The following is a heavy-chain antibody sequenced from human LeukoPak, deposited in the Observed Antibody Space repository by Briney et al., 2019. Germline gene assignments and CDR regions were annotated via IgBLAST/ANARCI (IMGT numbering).Heavy chain of an antibody. J-gene: IGHJ4*02. Sequence: GGSLRLSCVASGFTFSSYWMHWVRQAPGKGLVWVSRINSDGSSTSYADSVKGRFTISRDNAKNTLYLQMNSLRAEDTAVYYCARDNSQVGATWGNFDYWGQGTLVTVSS. D-gene: IGHD1-26*01. CDR3: ARDNSQVGATWGNFDY. V-gene: IGHV3-74*01. CDR2: INSDGSST. CDR1: GFTFSSYW.